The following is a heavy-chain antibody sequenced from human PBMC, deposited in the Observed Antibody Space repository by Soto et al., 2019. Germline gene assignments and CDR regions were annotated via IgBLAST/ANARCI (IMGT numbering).Heavy chain of an antibody. J-gene: IGHJ4*02. CDR2: ISGSGDTT. CDR1: GFTFSNYA. CDR3: AKDYTGSWYYFDY. Sequence: GGSLRLSCAASGFTFSNYAMNWVRQAPGKGLEWVSGISGSGDTTNYADSVKGRFTISRDNSKKMQYLQMNSLRAEDTAVYFCAKDYTGSWYYFDYWGQGTLGTVSS. D-gene: IGHD6-13*01. V-gene: IGHV3-23*01.